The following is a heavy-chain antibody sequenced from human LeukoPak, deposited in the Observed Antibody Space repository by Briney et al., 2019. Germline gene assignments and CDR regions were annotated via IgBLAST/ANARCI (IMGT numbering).Heavy chain of an antibody. CDR2: IYYSGST. Sequence: KSSETLSLTCTVSGGSISSSSYYWGWIRQPPGKGLEWIGSIYYSGSTYYNPSLKSRVTISVGTSKDQFSLKLSSVTAADTAVYYCARHFLIGGKDWLDPWGQGTLVTVSS. CDR3: ARHFLIGGKDWLDP. CDR1: GGSISSSSYY. D-gene: IGHD3-16*01. V-gene: IGHV4-39*01. J-gene: IGHJ5*02.